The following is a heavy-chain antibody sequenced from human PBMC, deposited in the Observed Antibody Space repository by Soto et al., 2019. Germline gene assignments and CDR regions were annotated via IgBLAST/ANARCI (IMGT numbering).Heavy chain of an antibody. CDR2: IIPILGIA. Sequence: QVQLVQSGAEVKKPGSSVKVSCKASRGTFSSYTISWVRQAPGQGLEWMGRIIPILGIANYAQKFQGRVTITADKSTSTAYMELSSLRSEDTAVYYCASNDRSGGSCYHGFGYWGQRTLVTVSS. D-gene: IGHD2-15*01. CDR3: ASNDRSGGSCYHGFGY. J-gene: IGHJ4*02. V-gene: IGHV1-69*02. CDR1: RGTFSSYT.